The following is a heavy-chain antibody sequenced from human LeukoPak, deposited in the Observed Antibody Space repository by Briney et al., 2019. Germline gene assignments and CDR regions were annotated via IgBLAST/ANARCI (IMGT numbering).Heavy chain of an antibody. V-gene: IGHV3-72*01. CDR2: TRNKANSYTT. Sequence: QPGGSLRLSRAASGFTFSDHYMDWVRQAPGKGLEWVGRTRNKANSYTTEYAASVKGRFTISRDDSKNSLYLQMNSLKTEDTAVYYCASANWGAAFDIWGQGTMVTVSS. D-gene: IGHD7-27*01. CDR1: GFTFSDHY. CDR3: ASANWGAAFDI. J-gene: IGHJ3*02.